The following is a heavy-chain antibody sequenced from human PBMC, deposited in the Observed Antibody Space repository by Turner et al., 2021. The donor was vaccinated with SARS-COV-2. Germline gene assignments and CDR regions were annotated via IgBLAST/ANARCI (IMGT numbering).Heavy chain of an antibody. CDR3: VKGSY. Sequence: EVQLVESGGGLVQPGGSLRLYCSASGFTFSSYVMHWVRQAPGKGREYVSAISSNGRSTYYADSVKGRFTISRDNSKNTLYLQMSSLRAEDTAVYYCVKGSYWGQGTLVTVSS. V-gene: IGHV3-64D*06. J-gene: IGHJ4*02. CDR2: ISSNGRST. CDR1: GFTFSSYV.